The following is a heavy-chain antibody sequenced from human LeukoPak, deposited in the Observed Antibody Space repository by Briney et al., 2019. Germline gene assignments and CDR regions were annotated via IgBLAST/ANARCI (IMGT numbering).Heavy chain of an antibody. Sequence: PSETLSLTCTVSDGSISNYFWNWIRQPPGKGLEWIGYFYYTGRTNYNPSLKSRVTISVDTSKNQFSLKLNSVTSADTAVYYCARVSKYSGYEMAYFDPWGQGTLVTASS. CDR3: ARVSKYSGYEMAYFDP. J-gene: IGHJ4*02. CDR2: FYYTGRT. D-gene: IGHD5-12*01. CDR1: DGSISNYF. V-gene: IGHV4-59*01.